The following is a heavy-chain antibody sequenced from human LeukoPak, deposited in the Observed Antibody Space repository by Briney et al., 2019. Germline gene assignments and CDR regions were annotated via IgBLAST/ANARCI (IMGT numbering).Heavy chain of an antibody. J-gene: IGHJ4*02. CDR1: GFTFSSYS. CDR3: ARAIAALSSFDY. CDR2: ISSSSSYI. Sequence: GGSLRLSCAASGFTFSSYSMNWVRQAPGKGLEWVSSISSSSSYIYYADSVKGRFTISRDNAKNSLYLQMNSLRAEDTAVYYRARAIAALSSFDYWGQGTLVTVSS. V-gene: IGHV3-21*01. D-gene: IGHD6-6*01.